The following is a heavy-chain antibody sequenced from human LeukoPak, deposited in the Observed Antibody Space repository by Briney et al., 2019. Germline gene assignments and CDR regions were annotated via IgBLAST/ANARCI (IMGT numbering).Heavy chain of an antibody. V-gene: IGHV4-59*01. CDR2: IYYSGST. D-gene: IGHD6-19*01. Sequence: SETLSLTCTVSGGSISSYYWSWIRQPPGKGLEWIGYIYYSGSTNYNPSLKSRITRSVDTSKNQFSLKLSSVTAADTAVYYCARWWALAGTFDYWGQGTLVTVSS. J-gene: IGHJ4*02. CDR3: ARWWALAGTFDY. CDR1: GGSISSYY.